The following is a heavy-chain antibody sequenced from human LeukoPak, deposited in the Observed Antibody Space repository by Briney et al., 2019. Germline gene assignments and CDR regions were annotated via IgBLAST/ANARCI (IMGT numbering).Heavy chain of an antibody. Sequence: PGGSLRLSCAASGFTFSSYAMSWVRQAPGKGLEWVSAISGSGGSTYYTDSVKGRFTISRDNSKNTLYLQMNSLRAEDTAVYYCARPYDHVWGNHLQFYYYGMDVWGQGTTVTVSS. V-gene: IGHV3-23*01. J-gene: IGHJ6*02. CDR3: ARPYDHVWGNHLQFYYYGMDV. CDR2: ISGSGGST. CDR1: GFTFSSYA. D-gene: IGHD3-16*01.